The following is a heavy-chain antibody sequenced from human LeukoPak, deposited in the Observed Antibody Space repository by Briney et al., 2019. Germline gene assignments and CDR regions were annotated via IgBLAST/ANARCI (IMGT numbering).Heavy chain of an antibody. V-gene: IGHV3-23*01. CDR1: GFTFITYA. Sequence: PGGSLRLSCAASGFTFITYAMSWVRQAPGKGLEWVSGISGNGGSTYYADSVKGRFTISRDNSKNTLYLQMNSLRAEDTAVYYCAKPKYTVAGSNFFDYWGQGTLVTVSS. D-gene: IGHD6-19*01. CDR2: ISGNGGST. CDR3: AKPKYTVAGSNFFDY. J-gene: IGHJ4*02.